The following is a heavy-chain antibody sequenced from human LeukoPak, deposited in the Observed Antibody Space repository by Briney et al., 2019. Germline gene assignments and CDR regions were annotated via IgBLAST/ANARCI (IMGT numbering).Heavy chain of an antibody. CDR2: IQSGGST. CDR3: ARGGAFDV. Sequence: GGSLRLSCAASGFTVSSNYMSWVRQAPGKGLERVSIIQSGGSTYYEDSVKGRFTISRDNSKNTVYLEMNSLRVEDTATYYCARGGAFDVWGQGTMVTVS. CDR1: GFTVSSNY. J-gene: IGHJ3*01. V-gene: IGHV3-53*01.